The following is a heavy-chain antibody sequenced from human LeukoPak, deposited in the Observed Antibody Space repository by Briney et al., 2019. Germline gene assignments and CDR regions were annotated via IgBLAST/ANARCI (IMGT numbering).Heavy chain of an antibody. V-gene: IGHV4-4*02. J-gene: IGHJ4*02. D-gene: IGHD1-7*01. CDR1: GGSISSSNW. CDR3: ARRTYNWNYYFDY. Sequence: SGTLSLTCAVSGGSISSSNWWSWVRQPPGKGLEWIGEIYHSGSTSYSPSLKSRVTISVDKSKNQFSLKLSSVTAADTAVYYCARRTYNWNYYFDYWSQGTLVTVSS. CDR2: IYHSGST.